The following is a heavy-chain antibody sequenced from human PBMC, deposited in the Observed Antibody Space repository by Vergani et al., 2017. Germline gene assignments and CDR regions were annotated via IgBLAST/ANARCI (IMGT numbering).Heavy chain of an antibody. V-gene: IGHV3-33*01. D-gene: IGHD6-19*01. J-gene: IGHJ5*02. CDR2: IWYDGSNK. CDR3: ARERAVAGIVWFDP. CDR1: GFTFSSYG. Sequence: QVQLVESGGGVVQPGRSLRLSCAASGFTFSSYGMHWVRQAPGKGLEWVAVIWYDGSNKYYADSVKGRFTISRNNSKKTLYLQMNSLRAEDTAVYYCARERAVAGIVWFDPWGQGTLVTVSS.